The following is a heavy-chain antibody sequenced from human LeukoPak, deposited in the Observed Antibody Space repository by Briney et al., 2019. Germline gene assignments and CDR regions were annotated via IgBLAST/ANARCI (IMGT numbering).Heavy chain of an antibody. CDR2: IYHSGST. D-gene: IGHD3-22*01. Sequence: SQTLSLTCAVSGGSISSGGYSWSWIRQPPGKGLEWIGYIYHSGSTYYNPSLKSRVTISVERSKNHFSLKLSSVTAADTAVYYCASTVKYYYDSSGYYYPRPDYYYGMDVWGQGTTVTVSS. V-gene: IGHV4-30-2*01. CDR3: ASTVKYYYDSSGYYYPRPDYYYGMDV. CDR1: GGSISSGGYS. J-gene: IGHJ6*02.